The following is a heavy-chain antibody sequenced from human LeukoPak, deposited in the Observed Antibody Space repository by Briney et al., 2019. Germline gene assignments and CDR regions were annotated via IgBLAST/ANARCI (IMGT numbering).Heavy chain of an antibody. V-gene: IGHV1-18*04. D-gene: IGHD3-10*01. Sequence: ASVKVSCKASGYTFTSYGISWVRQAPGQGLEWMGWISAYNGNTNYAQKLQGRVTMTTDTSTSTAYMELRSPRSDDTAVYYCARDLGGITMVRGVIGNWFDPWGQGTLVTVSS. CDR1: GYTFTSYG. CDR3: ARDLGGITMVRGVIGNWFDP. CDR2: ISAYNGNT. J-gene: IGHJ5*02.